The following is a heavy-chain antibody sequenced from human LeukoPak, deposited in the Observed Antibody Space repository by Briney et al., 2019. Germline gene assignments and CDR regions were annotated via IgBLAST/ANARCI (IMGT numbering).Heavy chain of an antibody. D-gene: IGHD3-22*01. Sequence: ASVKVSCKASGYTFTSYGISWVRQAPGQGLEWMGWISAYNGNTNYAQKLQGRVTMTTDTSTSTAYMELRSLRSDDTAVYYCASEGGGYGELYYYYYMDVWGKGTTVTVSS. CDR1: GYTFTSYG. J-gene: IGHJ6*03. CDR3: ASEGGGYGELYYYYYMDV. V-gene: IGHV1-18*01. CDR2: ISAYNGNT.